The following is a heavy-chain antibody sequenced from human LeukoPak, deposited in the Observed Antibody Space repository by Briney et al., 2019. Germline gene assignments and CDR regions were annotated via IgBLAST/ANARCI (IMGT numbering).Heavy chain of an antibody. V-gene: IGHV3-7*01. CDR3: ARDFLAGYSIFEAAGYSPDAFDI. Sequence: GGSLRLSCAASGFTFSSYWMSWVRQAPGKGLEWVANIKQDGSEKYYVDSVKGRFTIFRDNAKNSLYLQMNSLRAEDTAVYYCARDFLAGYSIFEAAGYSPDAFDIWGQGTMVTVSS. CDR1: GFTFSSYW. CDR2: IKQDGSEK. J-gene: IGHJ3*02. D-gene: IGHD6-13*01.